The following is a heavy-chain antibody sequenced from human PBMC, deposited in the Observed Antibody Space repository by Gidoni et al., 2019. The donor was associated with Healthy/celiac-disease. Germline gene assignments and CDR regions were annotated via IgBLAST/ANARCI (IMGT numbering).Heavy chain of an antibody. D-gene: IGHD5-18*01. Sequence: QVQLQESGPGLVKPSQTLSLTCTVSGGAISSGGYYWSWIRPHPGKGLEWIGYIYCSGSTYYNPSLKSRVTISVDTSKNQFSLKLSSVTAADTAVYYCARLNLGYSYGYDGAFDIWGQGTMVTVSS. V-gene: IGHV4-31*03. J-gene: IGHJ3*02. CDR3: ARLNLGYSYGYDGAFDI. CDR2: IYCSGST. CDR1: GGAISSGGYY.